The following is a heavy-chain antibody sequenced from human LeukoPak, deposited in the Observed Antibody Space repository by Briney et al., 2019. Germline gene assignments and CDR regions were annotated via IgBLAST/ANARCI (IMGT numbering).Heavy chain of an antibody. V-gene: IGHV4-59*08. CDR2: IYYSGST. J-gene: IGHJ4*02. CDR3: ARPRWDDYGDLYFDY. Sequence: SETLSLTCTVSGGSISSYYWSWIRQPPGKGLEWSGYIYYSGSTNYNPSLYSRVTISVDTSKNQFSLKLSSVTAADTAVYYCARPRWDDYGDLYFDYWGQGTLVTVSS. CDR1: GGSISSYY. D-gene: IGHD4-17*01.